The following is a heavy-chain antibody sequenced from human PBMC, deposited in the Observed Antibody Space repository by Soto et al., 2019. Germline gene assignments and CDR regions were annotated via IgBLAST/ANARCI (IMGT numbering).Heavy chain of an antibody. CDR3: AREVYFDFWKNCYYGVDV. CDR2: TYYKSKWFN. J-gene: IGHJ6*02. V-gene: IGHV6-1*01. Sequence: PSQTLSLTCAISGDSVSTNSVAWNWFRQSPSRGLEWLGRTYYKSKWFNEYAVSVKSRITINPDTSKNQFSLQLNSVTPDDTAVYYCAREVYFDFWKNCYYGVDVWGQGTAVTVSS. CDR1: GDSVSTNSVA. D-gene: IGHD3-3*01.